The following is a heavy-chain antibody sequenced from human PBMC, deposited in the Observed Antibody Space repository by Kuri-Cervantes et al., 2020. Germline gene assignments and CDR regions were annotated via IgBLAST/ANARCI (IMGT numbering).Heavy chain of an antibody. D-gene: IGHD1-26*01. V-gene: IGHV4-59*01. Sequence: SETLSLTCTVSGGSISSYYWSWIRQPPGKGLEWIGYIYYSGSTNYNPSLKSRVTISVDTSKNQFSLKLGSVTAADTAVYYCARGGTIWHYWGQGTLVTVSS. CDR1: GGSISSYY. CDR2: IYYSGST. J-gene: IGHJ4*02. CDR3: ARGGTIWHY.